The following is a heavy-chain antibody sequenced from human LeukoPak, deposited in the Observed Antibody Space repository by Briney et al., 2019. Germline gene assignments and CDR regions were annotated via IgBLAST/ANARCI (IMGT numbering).Heavy chain of an antibody. CDR3: ARLNWLFFFDY. CDR1: GGSFSGYY. V-gene: IGHV4-34*01. Sequence: SETLSLTCAVYGGSFSGYYWGWVRQPPGKGLEWIGTVYYDGRTSYSPSLGSRVTMSVDTSKSQFSLKLSSVTAADTAIYYCARLNWLFFFDYWGQGTLVTVSS. D-gene: IGHD1-20*01. J-gene: IGHJ4*02. CDR2: VYYDGRT.